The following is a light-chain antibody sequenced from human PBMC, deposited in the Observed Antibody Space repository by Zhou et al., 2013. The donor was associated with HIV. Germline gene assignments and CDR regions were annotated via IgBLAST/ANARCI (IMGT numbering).Light chain of an antibody. V-gene: IGKV3-20*01. J-gene: IGKJ5*01. Sequence: ENVLTQSPGTLSLSPGEGATLSCRASQTFSSNYLAWYQQKPGQAPRLLIYDTSSRAPGIPDRFSGSGSGTDFTLTITRLEAEDCAVYYCQQYGGSPPIIFGQGTRLEIK. CDR2: DTS. CDR1: QTFSSNY. CDR3: QQYGGSPPII.